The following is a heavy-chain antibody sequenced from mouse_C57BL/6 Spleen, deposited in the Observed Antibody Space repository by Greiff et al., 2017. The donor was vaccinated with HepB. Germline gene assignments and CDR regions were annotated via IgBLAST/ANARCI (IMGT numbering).Heavy chain of an antibody. J-gene: IGHJ3*01. CDR2: IDPSDSET. V-gene: IGHV1-52*01. CDR1: GYTFTSYW. D-gene: IGHD2-4*01. Sequence: QVQLQQPGAELVRPGSSVKLSCKASGYTFTSYWMHWVKQRPIQGLEWIGNIDPSDSETHYNQKFKDKATLTVDKSSSTAYMQLSSLTSEDSAVYYCAREDYDGPWFAYWGQGTLVTVSA. CDR3: AREDYDGPWFAY.